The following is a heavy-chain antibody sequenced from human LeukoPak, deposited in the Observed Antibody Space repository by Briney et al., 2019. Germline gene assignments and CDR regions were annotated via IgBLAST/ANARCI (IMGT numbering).Heavy chain of an antibody. J-gene: IGHJ4*02. CDR1: GYSISSGYY. D-gene: IGHD2-2*01. Sequence: SETLSLTCAVSGYSISSGYYWGWIRQPTGKGLEWIGSIYHSGSTYYNPSLKSRVTISVDTSKNQFSLKLSSVTAADTAVYYCARRHQQLYYFDYWGPGTLVTVSS. CDR3: ARRHQQLYYFDY. V-gene: IGHV4-38-2*01. CDR2: IYHSGST.